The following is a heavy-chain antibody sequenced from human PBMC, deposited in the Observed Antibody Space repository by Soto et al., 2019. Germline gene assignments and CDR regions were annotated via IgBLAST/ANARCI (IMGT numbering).Heavy chain of an antibody. V-gene: IGHV1-2*04. CDR2: INPNSGGT. D-gene: IGHD3-10*01. CDR1: GYTFTGYY. Sequence: VKVSCKASGYTFTGYYMHWVRQAPGQGLEWMGWINPNSGGTNYAQKFQGWVTMTRDTSISTAYMELSRLRSDDTAVYYCARGKFGHYYAFDYWGQGTLVTVSS. J-gene: IGHJ4*02. CDR3: ARGKFGHYYAFDY.